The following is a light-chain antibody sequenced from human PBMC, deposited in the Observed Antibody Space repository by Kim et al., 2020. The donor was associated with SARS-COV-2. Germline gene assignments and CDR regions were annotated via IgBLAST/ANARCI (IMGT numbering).Light chain of an antibody. CDR2: AAS. V-gene: IGKV1-39*01. J-gene: IGKJ1*01. CDR1: QSISIY. CDR3: QQSYSTPPT. Sequence: DIQMTQSPSSLSASVGYRVTITCRASQSISIYLNWYQQKPGKAPKLLIYAASSLQSGVPSRFSGSGSGTDFTLTISSLQPEDFATYYCQQSYSTPPTFGQGTKVDIK.